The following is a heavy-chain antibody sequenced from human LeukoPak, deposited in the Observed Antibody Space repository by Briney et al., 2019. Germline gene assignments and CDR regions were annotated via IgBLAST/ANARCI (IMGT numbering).Heavy chain of an antibody. CDR2: IYFSGST. CDR1: GGSISSYF. D-gene: IGHD6-19*01. V-gene: IGHV4-59*01. J-gene: IGHJ5*02. Sequence: SETLSLTCTVSGGSISSYFWSWLRQPPGKGLEWIGYIYFSGSTNYNPSLKSRVTISVDTSKNQFSLNLRSVTAADTAVYYCAREAVAGTGDNWFDPWGQGTLVTVSS. CDR3: AREAVAGTGDNWFDP.